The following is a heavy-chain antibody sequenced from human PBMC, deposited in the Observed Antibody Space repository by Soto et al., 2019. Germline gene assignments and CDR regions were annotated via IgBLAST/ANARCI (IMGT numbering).Heavy chain of an antibody. D-gene: IGHD2-8*01. J-gene: IGHJ4*02. CDR3: ARYNSYAIDY. CDR2: IHYSGTT. CDR1: GTSISSYY. Sequence: SQTLSLTCTVSGTSISSYYWSWIRQPPGKGLEWIANIHYSGTTNHNPSLASRVTLSVDKSKNQFSLKMTSVTAADRAMYFCARYNSYAIDYWGRGTLVTVPQ. V-gene: IGHV4-59*01.